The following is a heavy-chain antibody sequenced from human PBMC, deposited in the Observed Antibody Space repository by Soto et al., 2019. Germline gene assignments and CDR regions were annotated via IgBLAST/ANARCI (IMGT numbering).Heavy chain of an antibody. CDR2: ISGGSSYG. Sequence: QVQLVESGGGLVKPGGSLSLSCAASGFTFSDYYMTWIRQAPGKGLEWVSYISGGSSYGNYADSVKGRFTISRDNAKNSLYLQMNSLRAEDTAVYYCARGGYNYDSSGYYYSFDYWGQGTLVTVSS. V-gene: IGHV3-11*06. CDR3: ARGGYNYDSSGYYYSFDY. J-gene: IGHJ4*02. CDR1: GFTFSDYY. D-gene: IGHD3-22*01.